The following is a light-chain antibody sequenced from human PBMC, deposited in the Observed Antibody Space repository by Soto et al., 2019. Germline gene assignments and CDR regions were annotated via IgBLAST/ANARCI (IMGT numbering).Light chain of an antibody. Sequence: DMVLTQSPCTLSLSEGERAPLSCRASRGLARRYLDWYQQKPGKAPRLLIYDASSRATGIPERFSGGGSGTDFTLTISRLEPEDFALDYCQQFSSYPLTFGGGSKVDIK. CDR1: RGLARRY. J-gene: IGKJ4*01. CDR2: DAS. CDR3: QQFSSYPLT. V-gene: IGKV3-20*01.